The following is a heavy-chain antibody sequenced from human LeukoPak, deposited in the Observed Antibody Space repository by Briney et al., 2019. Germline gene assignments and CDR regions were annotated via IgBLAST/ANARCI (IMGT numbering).Heavy chain of an antibody. D-gene: IGHD2-2*01. Sequence: PGGSLRLSCAASGFTFSSYSMNWVRQAPGKGLEWVSSISSSSYIYYADSVKGRFTISRDNAKNSLYLQMNSLRAEDTAVYYCARDSAYHGHDYWGQGTLVTVPS. CDR2: ISSSSYI. V-gene: IGHV3-21*01. CDR1: GFTFSSYS. J-gene: IGHJ4*02. CDR3: ARDSAYHGHDY.